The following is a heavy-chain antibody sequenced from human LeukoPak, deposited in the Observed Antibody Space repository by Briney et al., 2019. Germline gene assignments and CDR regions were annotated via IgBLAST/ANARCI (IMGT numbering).Heavy chain of an antibody. CDR1: GFTFSHYG. V-gene: IGHV1-18*01. J-gene: IGHJ4*02. Sequence: GASVKVSCKTSGFTFSHYGITWVRQAPGQGLEWMGWISGYNGHTKYAQNLQDRVTMTTDTSTSTAYMELRSLRSDDTAVYYCATGLRFLEWLSYFDFWGQGTLVTVSS. CDR2: ISGYNGHT. CDR3: ATGLRFLEWLSYFDF. D-gene: IGHD3-3*01.